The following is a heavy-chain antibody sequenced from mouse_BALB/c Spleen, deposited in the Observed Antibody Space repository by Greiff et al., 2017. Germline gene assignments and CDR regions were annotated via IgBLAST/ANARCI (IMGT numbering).Heavy chain of an antibody. CDR3: ARYYYGNHGYFDV. D-gene: IGHD2-1*01. Sequence: EVNVVESGGGLVQPGGSRKLSCAASGFTFSSFGMHWVRQAPEKGLEWVAYISSGSSTIYYADTVKGRFTISRDNPKNTLFLQMTSLRSEDTAVYYCARYYYGNHGYFDVWGAGTTVTVSS. J-gene: IGHJ1*01. CDR2: ISSGSSTI. V-gene: IGHV5-17*02. CDR1: GFTFSSFG.